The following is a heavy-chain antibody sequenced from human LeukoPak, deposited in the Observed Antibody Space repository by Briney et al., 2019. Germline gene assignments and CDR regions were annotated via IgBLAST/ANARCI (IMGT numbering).Heavy chain of an antibody. D-gene: IGHD3-3*02. J-gene: IGHJ4*02. V-gene: IGHV1-2*02. CDR3: ARRPINCIIANCYVDY. CDR2: MNPNRGDT. CDR1: VYTFTNFY. Sequence: GASVKVSCKASVYTFTNFYIHWVRQAPGQGLEWMGWMNPNRGDTSYAREFQDRVTMTRDTSLNTAYMELSRLRSDDTAVYFCARRPINCIIANCYVDYWGQGTLVTVSS.